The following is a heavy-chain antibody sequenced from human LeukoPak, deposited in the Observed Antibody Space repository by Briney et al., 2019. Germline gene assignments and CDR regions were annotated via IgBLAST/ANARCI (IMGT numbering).Heavy chain of an antibody. CDR2: IYYSGST. J-gene: IGHJ3*02. CDR1: GGSISSSTYY. V-gene: IGHV4-39*07. CDR3: ARDTIVEAFDI. D-gene: IGHD3-3*01. Sequence: SETLSLTCTVSGGSISSSTYYWGWIRQPPGKGLEWIGNIYYSGSTYYNPSLKSRVTLSVDTSKNQFSLKLSSVTAADTAVYYCARDTIVEAFDIWGQGTMVTVSS.